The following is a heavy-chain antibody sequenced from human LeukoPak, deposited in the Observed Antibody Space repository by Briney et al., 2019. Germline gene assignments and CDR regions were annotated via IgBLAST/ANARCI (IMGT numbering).Heavy chain of an antibody. CDR2: ISSSTSDI. D-gene: IGHD2-2*01. J-gene: IGHJ5*02. CDR3: ARVVTAAWDWFDP. V-gene: IGHV3-21*01. Sequence: GGSLRLSCAASGFTFSSYSMNWVRQAPGKGLEWVSSISSSTSDIFYADSVKGRFTISRDNAKNSLYLQMNSLRADDTAVYYCARVVTAAWDWFDPWGQGTLVTVSS. CDR1: GFTFSSYS.